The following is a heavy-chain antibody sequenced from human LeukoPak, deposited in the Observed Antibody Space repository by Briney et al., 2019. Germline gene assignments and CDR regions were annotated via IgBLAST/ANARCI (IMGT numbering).Heavy chain of an antibody. Sequence: GGSLRLSCVASGFMFSRYWMSWVRQAPGKGLEWVANIKQDGSEFYFVDSVHGRFTISRDNAKNSVYLQMNSLRAEDTAVYYCARGRLESNGDYDYWGQGTLVIVSS. CDR1: GFMFSRYW. CDR3: ARGRLESNGDYDY. J-gene: IGHJ4*02. V-gene: IGHV3-7*01. D-gene: IGHD4-11*01. CDR2: IKQDGSEF.